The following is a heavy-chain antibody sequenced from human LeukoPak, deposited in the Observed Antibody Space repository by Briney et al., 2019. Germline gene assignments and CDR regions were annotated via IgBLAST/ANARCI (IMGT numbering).Heavy chain of an antibody. CDR3: ARGGSTTRNYYYYYYMDV. D-gene: IGHD4-17*01. V-gene: IGHV1-2*02. CDR2: INPNRGGT. CDR1: GYTFTGYY. J-gene: IGHJ6*03. Sequence: ASVKVSCKASGYTFTGYYMHWVRQAPGQGLEWMGWINPNRGGTNYAQKFQGRVTMTRDTSISTAYMELSRLRSDDTAVYYCARGGSTTRNYYYYYYMDVWGKGTTVTVSS.